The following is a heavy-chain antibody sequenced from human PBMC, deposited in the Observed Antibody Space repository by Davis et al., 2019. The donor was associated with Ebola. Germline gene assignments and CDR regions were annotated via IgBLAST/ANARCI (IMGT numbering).Heavy chain of an antibody. Sequence: GESLKISCTTSGFTFSTYALSWVRQAPGKGLEWVALISYDGSNKYYADSVKGRFTISRDNSKNTLYLQMDSLRAEDTAVYYCARGSSASYRDAFDIWGQGTMVTVSS. J-gene: IGHJ3*02. CDR3: ARGSSASYRDAFDI. D-gene: IGHD1-26*01. CDR2: ISYDGSNK. V-gene: IGHV3-30-3*01. CDR1: GFTFSTYA.